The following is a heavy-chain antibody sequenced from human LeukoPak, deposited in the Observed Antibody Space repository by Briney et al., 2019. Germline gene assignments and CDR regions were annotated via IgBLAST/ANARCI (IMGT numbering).Heavy chain of an antibody. J-gene: IGHJ4*02. V-gene: IGHV1-2*02. Sequence: ASVKVSCKASGYTFTSYGISWVRQAPGQGLEWMGWINPNSGGTNYAQKFQGRVTMTRDTSISTAYMELSRLRSDDTAVYYCARALSHYCSGGSCFRVFDYWGQGTLVTVS. CDR2: INPNSGGT. CDR1: GYTFTSYG. CDR3: ARALSHYCSGGSCFRVFDY. D-gene: IGHD2-15*01.